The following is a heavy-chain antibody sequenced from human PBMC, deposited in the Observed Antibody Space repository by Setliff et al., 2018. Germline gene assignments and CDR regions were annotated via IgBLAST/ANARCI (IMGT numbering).Heavy chain of an antibody. CDR3: ARLSGYYFDY. CDR2: IYYSGST. J-gene: IGHJ4*02. D-gene: IGHD3-22*01. CDR1: GGSISSSSYY. V-gene: IGHV4-39*07. Sequence: SSETLSLTCTVSGGSISSSSYYWGWIRQPPGKGLEWIGSIYYSGSTYYNPSLKSRVTISIDTSRNRFSLKLSSVTAADTAVYYCARLSGYYFDYWGQGTLVTVSS.